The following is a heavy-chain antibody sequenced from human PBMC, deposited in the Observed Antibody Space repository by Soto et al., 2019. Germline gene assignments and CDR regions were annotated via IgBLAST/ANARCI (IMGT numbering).Heavy chain of an antibody. CDR1: GSTFTGYY. J-gene: IGHJ3*02. D-gene: IGHD4-17*01. Sequence: ASVKVSCKASGSTFTGYYMHWVRQAPGQGLEWMGWINPNNGGTKYAQKFQGSVTMTRDTSISTAYMELSRLRSDDAAVYYCARASGVYDAFDIWGQGTMVTVSS. V-gene: IGHV1-2*02. CDR2: INPNNGGT. CDR3: ARASGVYDAFDI.